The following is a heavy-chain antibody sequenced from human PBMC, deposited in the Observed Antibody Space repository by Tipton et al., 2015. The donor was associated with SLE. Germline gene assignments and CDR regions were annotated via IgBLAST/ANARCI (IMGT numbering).Heavy chain of an antibody. CDR2: VHYSGST. V-gene: IGHV4-59*08. Sequence: TLSLTCTVSGGSISSYYWSWIRQPPGKGLEWIGYVHYSGSTKYNPSLDYRVTLSLDTSKNQFSLELRSVTAADTAVYYCARLPDHSDSRDHWGQGTLVTVSS. D-gene: IGHD4-11*01. CDR1: GGSISSYY. CDR3: ARLPDHSDSRDH. J-gene: IGHJ4*02.